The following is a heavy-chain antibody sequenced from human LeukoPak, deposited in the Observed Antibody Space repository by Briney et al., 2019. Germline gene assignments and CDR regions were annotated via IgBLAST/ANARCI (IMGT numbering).Heavy chain of an antibody. CDR2: ISSSSSTI. J-gene: IGHJ6*04. V-gene: IGHV3-48*03. D-gene: IGHD3-10*01. CDR3: ARESTLGFGELFRYYYGMDV. CDR1: GFTFSSYE. Sequence: GGSLRLSCAASGFTFSSYEMNWVRQAPGKGLEWVSYISSSSSTIYYADSVKGRFTISRDNAKNSLYLQMNSLRAEDTAVYYCARESTLGFGELFRYYYGMDVWGKGATVTVSS.